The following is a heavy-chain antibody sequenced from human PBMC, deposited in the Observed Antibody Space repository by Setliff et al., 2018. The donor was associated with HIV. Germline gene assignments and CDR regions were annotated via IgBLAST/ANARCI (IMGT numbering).Heavy chain of an antibody. D-gene: IGHD3-10*01. Sequence: PSETLSLTCTVSGGSFRSSRYYWGWSRQPPGKGLEWIGNIHYGGFFWYSPSLKSRVTISVDTSKNQFSLKLSSVTAAYTAVYYCARPALGIGGGSRFDNWGQGTRVTVSS. CDR1: GGSFRSSRYY. J-gene: IGHJ4*02. V-gene: IGHV4-39*01. CDR3: ARPALGIGGGSRFDN. CDR2: IHYGGFF.